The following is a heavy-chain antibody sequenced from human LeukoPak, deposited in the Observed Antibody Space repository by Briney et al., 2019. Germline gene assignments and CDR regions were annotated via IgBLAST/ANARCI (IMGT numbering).Heavy chain of an antibody. Sequence: SETLSLTCTVSGGSISSYYWSWIRQPPGKGLEWIGYIYYSGSTNYNPSLKSRVTISVDTSKNQFSLKLSSVTAADTAVYYCARGPRENYYDSSGYLDYWGQGTLVTVSS. V-gene: IGHV4-59*01. CDR2: IYYSGST. CDR3: ARGPRENYYDSSGYLDY. D-gene: IGHD3-22*01. J-gene: IGHJ4*02. CDR1: GGSISSYY.